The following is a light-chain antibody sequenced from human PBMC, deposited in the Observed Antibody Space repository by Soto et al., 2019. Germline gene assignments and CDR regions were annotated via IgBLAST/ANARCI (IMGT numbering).Light chain of an antibody. CDR2: EVS. CDR3: SSYGGSNNLL. Sequence: QSALTQPPSASGSPGQSVTISCTGTSSDVGGYNYVSWYQQHPGKAPKLMIYEVSKRPSGVPDRFSGSKSGNKASLTVSGLQAEDEADYYCSSYGGSNNLLFGGGPKLTVL. V-gene: IGLV2-8*01. J-gene: IGLJ2*01. CDR1: SSDVGGYNY.